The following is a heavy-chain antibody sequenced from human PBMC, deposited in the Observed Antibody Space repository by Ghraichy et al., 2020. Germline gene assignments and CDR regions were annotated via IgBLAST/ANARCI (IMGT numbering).Heavy chain of an antibody. Sequence: ASVKVSCKASGYTFTTYYIHWVRQAPGQGLEWMGVINPGGVSTDYAQKFQGRVTMTRDTSTSTVYMDLSSLRSEDTAVYYCARGVGGSTRYFQHWGQGTLVTVSS. V-gene: IGHV1-46*03. CDR3: ARGVGGSTRYFQH. D-gene: IGHD2-2*01. CDR2: INPGGVST. CDR1: GYTFTTYY. J-gene: IGHJ1*01.